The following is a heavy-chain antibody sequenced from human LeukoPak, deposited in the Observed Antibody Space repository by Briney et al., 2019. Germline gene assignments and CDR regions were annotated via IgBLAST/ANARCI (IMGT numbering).Heavy chain of an antibody. CDR1: GFTFSNAW. D-gene: IGHD2-21*02. J-gene: IGHJ3*02. CDR3: TTGLTSGGDWDFFDI. V-gene: IGHV3-15*01. Sequence: GGSLRLSCAASGFTFSNAWMSWVRQAPGKGLEWVGRIKSKTDGGTTDYAAPVKGRFTISRDDSKNTLYLQMNSLKTEDTAVYYCTTGLTSGGDWDFFDIWGQGTMVTVSS. CDR2: IKSKTDGGTT.